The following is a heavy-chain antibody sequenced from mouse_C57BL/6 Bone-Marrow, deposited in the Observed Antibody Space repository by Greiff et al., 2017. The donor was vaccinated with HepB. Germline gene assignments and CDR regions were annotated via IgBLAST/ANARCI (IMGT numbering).Heavy chain of an antibody. CDR1: GYTFTDYY. V-gene: IGHV1-19*01. Sequence: VQLQQSGPVLVKPGASVKMSCKASGYTFTDYYMNWVKQSHGKSLEWIGVINPYNGGTSYNQKFKGKATLTVDKSSSTAYMELNSLTSEDSAVYYCARRDYDGAPFAYWGQGTLVTVSA. D-gene: IGHD2-4*01. J-gene: IGHJ3*01. CDR3: ARRDYDGAPFAY. CDR2: INPYNGGT.